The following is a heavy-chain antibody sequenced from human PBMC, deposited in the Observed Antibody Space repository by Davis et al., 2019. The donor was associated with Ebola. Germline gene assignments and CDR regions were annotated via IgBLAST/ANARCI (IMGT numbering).Heavy chain of an antibody. J-gene: IGHJ6*02. CDR2: INAGNGNT. D-gene: IGHD3-10*01. CDR1: GYTFTNYV. Sequence: ASVKVSCKASGYTFTNYVIHWVRQAPGQRLEWLGWINAGNGNTKYSQKFQARVTITRDTSSSKAYMALRSLRSEDTAVDYCAREGGLVRGVVITWKNGINFWGQGTTVTVS. V-gene: IGHV1-3*01. CDR3: AREGGLVRGVVITWKNGINF.